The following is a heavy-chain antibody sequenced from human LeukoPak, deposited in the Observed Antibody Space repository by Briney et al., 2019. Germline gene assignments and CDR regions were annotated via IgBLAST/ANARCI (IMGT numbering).Heavy chain of an antibody. CDR3: ARAYPYYGDYYFDY. V-gene: IGHV4-31*03. J-gene: IGHJ4*02. Sequence: SETLSLTCTVSGGSISSGGYYWSWIRQHPGKGLEWIGYIYYSGSTYYNPSPKSRVTISVDTSKNQFSLKLSSVTAADTAVYYCARAYPYYGDYYFDYWGQGTLVTVSS. CDR2: IYYSGST. D-gene: IGHD4-17*01. CDR1: GGSISSGGYY.